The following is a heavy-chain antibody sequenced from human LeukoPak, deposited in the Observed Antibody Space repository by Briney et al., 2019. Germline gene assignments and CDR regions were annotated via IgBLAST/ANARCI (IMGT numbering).Heavy chain of an antibody. V-gene: IGHV1-18*01. CDR3: ARAVTTGYNWFDP. CDR2: ISGYNDNT. Sequence: ASVKVSCKTSGYTFTSYGIIWVRQAPGQGLEWMGWISGYNDNTKYTQKLQGRVTMTTDTSTSTAYMELRSLRSDDTAVYYCARAVTTGYNWFDPWGQGTLVTVSS. CDR1: GYTFTSYG. J-gene: IGHJ5*02. D-gene: IGHD3-3*01.